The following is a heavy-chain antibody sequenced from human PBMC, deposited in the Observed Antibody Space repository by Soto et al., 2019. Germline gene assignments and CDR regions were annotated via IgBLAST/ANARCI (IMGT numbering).Heavy chain of an antibody. V-gene: IGHV3-7*04. D-gene: IGHD2-2*01. Sequence: EVQLVESGGGLVQPGGSLRLSCAASGFTFSSYWMSWVRQAPGKGLEWVANIKQDGSEKYYVDSVKGRFTISRDNAKNSLYLQMNSLRAEDTAVYYCAGTTPRSTSWDYYSYGMDVWGQGTTVTVSS. CDR3: AGTTPRSTSWDYYSYGMDV. J-gene: IGHJ6*02. CDR2: IKQDGSEK. CDR1: GFTFSSYW.